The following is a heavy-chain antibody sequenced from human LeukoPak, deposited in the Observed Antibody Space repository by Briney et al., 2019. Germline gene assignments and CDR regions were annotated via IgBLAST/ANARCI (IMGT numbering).Heavy chain of an antibody. CDR2: IYTSGST. D-gene: IGHD1-26*01. CDR1: GGSISSYY. V-gene: IGHV4-4*09. J-gene: IGHJ3*02. CDR3: ARHLKWELTGLCAFDI. Sequence: SETLSLTCTVSGGSISSYYWSWIRQPPGKGLEWIGYIYTSGSTNYNPSLKSRVTISVDTSKNQFSLKLSSVTAADTAVYYCARHLKWELTGLCAFDIWGQGTMVTVSS.